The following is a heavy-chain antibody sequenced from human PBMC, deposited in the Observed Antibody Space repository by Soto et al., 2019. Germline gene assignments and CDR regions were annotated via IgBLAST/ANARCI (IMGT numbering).Heavy chain of an antibody. CDR2: ISAYNGNT. Sequence: QVQLVQSGAEVKKPGASVKVSCKASGYTFTSYGISWVRQAPGQGLEWMGWISAYNGNTNYAQKLQGRVTMTTDTATSTAYMELRSLSSDDTAVYYCARYDILRGQTDYYYYGMDVWGQGTTVTVSS. D-gene: IGHD3-9*01. V-gene: IGHV1-18*01. J-gene: IGHJ6*02. CDR1: GYTFTSYG. CDR3: ARYDILRGQTDYYYYGMDV.